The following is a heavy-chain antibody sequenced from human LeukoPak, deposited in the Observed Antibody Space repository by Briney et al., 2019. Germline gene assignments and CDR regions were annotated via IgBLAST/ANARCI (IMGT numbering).Heavy chain of an antibody. Sequence: GGSLRLSCAASGFTFSSYAMSWVRQAPGKGLEWVSSISSSSSYIYYADSVKGRFTISRNNAKNSLYLQMNSLRAEDTAVYYCAREMYYYGPGSYNPFDYWGQGTLVTVSS. D-gene: IGHD3-10*01. CDR3: AREMYYYGPGSYNPFDY. CDR1: GFTFSSYA. V-gene: IGHV3-21*01. J-gene: IGHJ4*02. CDR2: ISSSSSYI.